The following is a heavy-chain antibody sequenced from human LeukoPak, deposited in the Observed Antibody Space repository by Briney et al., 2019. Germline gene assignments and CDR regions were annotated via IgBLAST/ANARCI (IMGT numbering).Heavy chain of an antibody. D-gene: IGHD1-26*01. CDR2: IYPGDSDT. J-gene: IGHJ4*02. V-gene: IGHV5-51*01. Sequence: GESLKISRKGSGFSFSSYWIGWVRQMPGKGLEWVGIIYPGDSDTRYSPSFQGQVTISADKSISTAYLQWSSLKASDTAMYYCARQPGSYDYYFDYWGQGTLVTVSS. CDR1: GFSFSSYW. CDR3: ARQPGSYDYYFDY.